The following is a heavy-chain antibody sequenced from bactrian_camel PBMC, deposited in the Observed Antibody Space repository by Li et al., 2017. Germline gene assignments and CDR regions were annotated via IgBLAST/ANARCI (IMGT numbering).Heavy chain of an antibody. CDR2: IYVSSGDT. V-gene: IGHV3S1*01. J-gene: IGHJ4*01. CDR3: AATSSGAWGWRLSPGQFKY. Sequence: HVQLVESGGGSVHPGDSLRLSCTASGYSASAYCLAWFRQVPGKEREGVAGIYVSSGDTYYADSVKRRFAISQDSAKNTVYLQMNSLKADDTAMYYCAATSSGAWGWRLSPGQFKYWGQGTQVTVS. D-gene: IGHD1*01. CDR1: GYSASAYC.